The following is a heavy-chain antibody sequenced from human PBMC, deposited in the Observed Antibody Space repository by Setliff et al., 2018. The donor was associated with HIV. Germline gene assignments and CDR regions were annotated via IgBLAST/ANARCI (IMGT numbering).Heavy chain of an antibody. D-gene: IGHD6-19*01. Sequence: PSETLSLTCSVSGISINGYYWSWIRQSPRTRLEWIGYVSSIGNTNYNPSLKSRVTISVDTSKNQFSLQLNSVTAADTAVYYCARDGGGSGWSLGEFDFWGQGTLVTVSS. CDR3: ARDGGGSGWSLGEFDF. CDR2: VSSIGNT. J-gene: IGHJ4*02. CDR1: GISINGYY. V-gene: IGHV4-4*08.